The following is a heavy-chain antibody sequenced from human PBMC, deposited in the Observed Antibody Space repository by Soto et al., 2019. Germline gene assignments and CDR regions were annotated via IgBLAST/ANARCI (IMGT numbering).Heavy chain of an antibody. CDR3: ARPYCGSNSCHNWFDP. Sequence: QVHLVQSGAEVKKPGASVKVSCKASGYIFTDYYMNWVRQAPGQGLEWMGWINPNSGGTNFAQKFQGRVTMTTDTSISTAYMELSGLTSDDTAVYYCARPYCGSNSCHNWFDPWGQGTLVTVSS. V-gene: IGHV1-2*02. CDR1: GYIFTDYY. D-gene: IGHD2-2*01. J-gene: IGHJ5*02. CDR2: INPNSGGT.